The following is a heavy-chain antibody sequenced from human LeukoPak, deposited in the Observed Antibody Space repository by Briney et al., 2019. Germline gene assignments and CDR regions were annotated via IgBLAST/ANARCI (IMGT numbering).Heavy chain of an antibody. D-gene: IGHD6-13*01. Sequence: GGSLRLSCAASGFTFSSYAMTWVRQAPGKGLEWVSVISGSGGNTYYGDSVKGRFTISRDNSKSTQYVQMNSLRAEDTAVYYCAKGARGYSSSPIDSWGQGTLVTVSS. CDR1: GFTFSSYA. CDR2: ISGSGGNT. V-gene: IGHV3-23*01. J-gene: IGHJ4*02. CDR3: AKGARGYSSSPIDS.